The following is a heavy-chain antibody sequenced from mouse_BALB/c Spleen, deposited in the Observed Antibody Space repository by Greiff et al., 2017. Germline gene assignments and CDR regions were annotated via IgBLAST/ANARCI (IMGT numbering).Heavy chain of an antibody. J-gene: IGHJ4*01. V-gene: IGHV5-6-5*01. CDR2: ISSGGST. CDR3: ARHDYAMDY. Sequence: EVMLVESGGGLVKPGGSLKLSCAASGFTFSSYAMSWVRQTPETRLEWVASISSGGSTYYPDSVKGRFTISRDNARNILYLQMSSLRSEDPAMYYCARHDYAMDYWGQGTAVTVSS. CDR1: GFTFSSYA.